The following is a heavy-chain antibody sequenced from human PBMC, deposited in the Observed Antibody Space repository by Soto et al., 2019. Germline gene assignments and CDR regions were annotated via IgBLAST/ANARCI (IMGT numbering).Heavy chain of an antibody. CDR3: ARVPSNCSSTSCYYNWFDP. Sequence: RLRKTMSLTCAVSGDSISSSNWWSWVRQPPGKGLEWIGEIYHSGSTNYNPSLKSRVTISVDKSKNQLSLKLSSVTAADTAVYYCARVPSNCSSTSCYYNWFDPWGQGTRVTVSS. D-gene: IGHD2-2*01. CDR2: IYHSGST. V-gene: IGHV4-4*02. CDR1: GDSISSSNW. J-gene: IGHJ5*02.